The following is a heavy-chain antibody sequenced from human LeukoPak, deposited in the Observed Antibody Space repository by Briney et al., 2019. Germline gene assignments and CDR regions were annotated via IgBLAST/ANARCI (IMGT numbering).Heavy chain of an antibody. Sequence: GGSLRLSCAVSGFTFGNYAMTWVRQAPGKGLEWVSSIGGSGDNKYYADSVMGRFTISRDNSRNTLSLQMNSLRAEDTAVYYCAKKSGYDSYRYYYMTVWGKGTTVTVSS. CDR3: AKKSGYDSYRYYYMTV. D-gene: IGHD3-22*01. CDR2: IGGSGDNK. CDR1: GFTFGNYA. V-gene: IGHV3-23*01. J-gene: IGHJ6*03.